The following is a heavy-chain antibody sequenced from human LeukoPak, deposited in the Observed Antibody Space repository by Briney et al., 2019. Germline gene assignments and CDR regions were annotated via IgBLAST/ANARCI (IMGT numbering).Heavy chain of an antibody. D-gene: IGHD5-24*01. CDR1: GYSISSGYY. CDR2: IYHSGST. CDR3: ARSGRLGENYYYMGV. J-gene: IGHJ6*03. V-gene: IGHV4-38-2*01. Sequence: SETLSLTCAVSGYSISSGYYWGWIRQPPGKGLEWIWSIYHSGSTYYNPSLKSRVTISVDTSKNQFSLKLSSVTAADTAVYYCARSGRLGENYYYMGVWGKGTTVTVSS.